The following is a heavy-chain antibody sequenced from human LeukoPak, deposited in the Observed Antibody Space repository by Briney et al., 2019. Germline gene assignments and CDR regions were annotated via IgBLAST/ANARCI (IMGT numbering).Heavy chain of an antibody. J-gene: IGHJ4*02. CDR3: AKSRSNDY. CDR2: ISASGGST. V-gene: IGHV3-23*01. CDR1: GFTFSNYG. Sequence: GGSLRLSCAVSGFTFSNYGMAWVRQAPGKGLEWVSIISASGGSTYYADSVKGRFTISRDNSRDTLYLQMDTLRAEDTAIYYCAKSRSNDYWGQGTLVTASS.